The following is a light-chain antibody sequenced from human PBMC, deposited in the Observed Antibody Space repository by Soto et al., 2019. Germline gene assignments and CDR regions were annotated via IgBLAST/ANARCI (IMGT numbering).Light chain of an antibody. CDR1: QSLLHRTGYMH. J-gene: IGKJ2*01. CDR2: MGS. CDR3: MQALDPPYT. Sequence: DIVMTQSPLSLPFTPGELASISCRSSQSLLHRTGYMHLDWYLQKQGQSPQLLIYMGSHRDSGVPARISGSGSGTAFTLKISRVETEDVGVYYCMQALDPPYTFGQGTKLEI. V-gene: IGKV2-28*01.